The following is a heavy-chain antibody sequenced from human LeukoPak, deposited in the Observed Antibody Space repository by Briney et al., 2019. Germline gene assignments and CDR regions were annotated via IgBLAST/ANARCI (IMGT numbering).Heavy chain of an antibody. J-gene: IGHJ4*02. D-gene: IGHD6-19*01. Sequence: SQTLSLTCAISGDSVSNSSAAWNWIRQSPSRGLEWLGRTYYRSKWSNDYAVSVKSRITINPDTSKNQFSLQLSSVTPDDTAVYYCARVRGGGWYFGYWGQGTLVTVSS. CDR2: TYYRSKWSN. CDR1: GDSVSNSSAA. CDR3: ARVRGGGWYFGY. V-gene: IGHV6-1*01.